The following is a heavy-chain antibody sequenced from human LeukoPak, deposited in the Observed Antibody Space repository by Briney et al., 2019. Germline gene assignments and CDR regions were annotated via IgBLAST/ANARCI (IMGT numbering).Heavy chain of an antibody. V-gene: IGHV3-21*01. Sequence: GGSLRLSCAASGFTFSNYSMNWVRQAPGKGLVWVSSIGSISYMNYADSVKGRFTISRDNAKNSLYLQMNSLRAEDTAVYYCARDRLGVGPTILWGQGTLVTVSS. CDR1: GFTFSNYS. D-gene: IGHD1-26*01. CDR3: ARDRLGVGPTIL. J-gene: IGHJ4*02. CDR2: IGSISYM.